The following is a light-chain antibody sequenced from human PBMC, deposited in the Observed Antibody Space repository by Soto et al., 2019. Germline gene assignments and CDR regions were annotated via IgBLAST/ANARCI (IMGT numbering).Light chain of an antibody. CDR3: SSYTTSSTWV. CDR1: NSDVGAYTS. J-gene: IGLJ3*02. Sequence: QSVLTQPASVSGSPGQSITISCTGTNSDVGAYTSVSWYRQHPGKAPKVMIYGVSNRPSGVSDRFSGSKSGNTASLTISGLQAEDEGDYYCSSYTTSSTWVFGGGTKVTVL. V-gene: IGLV2-14*01. CDR2: GVS.